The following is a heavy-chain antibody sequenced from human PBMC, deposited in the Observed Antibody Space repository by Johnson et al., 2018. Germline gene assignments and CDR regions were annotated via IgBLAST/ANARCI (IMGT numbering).Heavy chain of an antibody. V-gene: IGHV3-30*18. J-gene: IGHJ6*04. CDR1: GFTFSSYG. CDR3: AKERRADYYYSDMDV. CDR2: ISYDGSNK. Sequence: QVQLVESGGGLVKPGGSLRLSCAASGFTFSSYGMHWVRQAPGKELEWVAVISYDGSNKNYADSVKGRFTISRDNSKNTLYLQRNSRRAEDTAVYYCAKERRADYYYSDMDVWGRGTTVSVSS.